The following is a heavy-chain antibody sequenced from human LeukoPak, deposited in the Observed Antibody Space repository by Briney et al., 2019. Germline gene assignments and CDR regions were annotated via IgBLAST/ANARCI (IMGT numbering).Heavy chain of an antibody. CDR3: ARERLQWMAEHIFDY. Sequence: ASVKVSFKASGYTFTNFGISWVRQAPGQGLEWMGWISAYNGNTNYAQKFQGRVTMTTDTSTSTAYMDLRSLRSDDTAVYYCARERLQWMAEHIFDYWGQGTLVSVSS. CDR1: GYTFTNFG. J-gene: IGHJ4*02. D-gene: IGHD6-19*01. CDR2: ISAYNGNT. V-gene: IGHV1-18*01.